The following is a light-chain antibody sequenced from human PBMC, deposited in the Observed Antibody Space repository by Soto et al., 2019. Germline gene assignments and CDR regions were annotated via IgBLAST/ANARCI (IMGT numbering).Light chain of an antibody. Sequence: EIVMTQSPATLSVSPCERATLSFRASQSVSSNLAWYQQKPGQAPRLLIYRTSNRATGIPDRFSGSGSGTDFTLTISRLEPEDFAVYWCQQYDSSPRTFGQGTKVDIK. V-gene: IGKV3-20*01. CDR1: QSVSSN. J-gene: IGKJ1*01. CDR2: RTS. CDR3: QQYDSSPRT.